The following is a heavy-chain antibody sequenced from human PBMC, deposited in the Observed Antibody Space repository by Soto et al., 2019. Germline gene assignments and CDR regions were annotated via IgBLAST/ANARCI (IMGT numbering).Heavy chain of an antibody. Sequence: GGSLRLSCAASGFTFSSYGMHWVRQAPGKGLEWVAVIWYDGSNKYYADSVKGRFTISRDNSKNTLYLQMNSLRAEDTAVYYCARGAYYYDSSGYPRYYFDYWGQGTLVTVS. CDR1: GFTFSSYG. J-gene: IGHJ4*02. CDR2: IWYDGSNK. D-gene: IGHD3-22*01. V-gene: IGHV3-33*01. CDR3: ARGAYYYDSSGYPRYYFDY.